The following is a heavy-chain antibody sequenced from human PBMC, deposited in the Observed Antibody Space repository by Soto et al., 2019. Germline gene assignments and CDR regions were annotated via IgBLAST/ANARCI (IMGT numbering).Heavy chain of an antibody. V-gene: IGHV1-18*01. CDR1: GDSFDSSG. Sequence: ASVKPCWRASGDSFDSSGSKWVRQAPGQGLELMGWISAYDGKTTYAEKFQGRVTMTTDASTSTAYMELRSLRSDDTAVYYRARDPPESWTSYWFDPWGQGTLVTVSS. J-gene: IGHJ5*02. D-gene: IGHD3-10*01. CDR3: ARDPPESWTSYWFDP. CDR2: ISAYDGKT.